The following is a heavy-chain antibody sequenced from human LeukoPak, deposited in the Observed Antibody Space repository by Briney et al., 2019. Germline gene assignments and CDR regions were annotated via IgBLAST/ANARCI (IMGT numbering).Heavy chain of an antibody. D-gene: IGHD3-22*01. CDR1: GFTFSNYA. CDR2: IRNDGSNK. J-gene: IGHJ4*02. V-gene: IGHV3-30*02. CDR3: ARSRSGYYEDY. Sequence: GGSLRLSCAASGFTFSNYAIHWVRQAPGKGLEWVAFIRNDGSNKYYVDSVKGRFTISRDNAKNSLSLQVNSLSAEDTAVYYCARSRSGYYEDYRGQGTLVTVSS.